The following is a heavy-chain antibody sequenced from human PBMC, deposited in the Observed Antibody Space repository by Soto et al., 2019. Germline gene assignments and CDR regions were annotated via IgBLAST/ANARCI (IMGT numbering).Heavy chain of an antibody. CDR2: ISYSGST. J-gene: IGHJ4*02. D-gene: IGHD3-10*01. CDR3: ATRFNYGSGTSPWDH. V-gene: IGHV4-59*01. CDR1: GGSISSYY. Sequence: PSETLSLTCTVSGGSISSYYWSWVRQPPGRGLEWIGYISYSGSTNYNPSLKSRVTISVDTSKNQFSLKLSSVTAADTAVYYCATRFNYGSGTSPWDHWGPGTLVTVS.